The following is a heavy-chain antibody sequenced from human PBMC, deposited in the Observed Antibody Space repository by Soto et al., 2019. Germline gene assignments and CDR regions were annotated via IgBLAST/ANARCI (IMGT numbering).Heavy chain of an antibody. Sequence: GGSLRLSCAASGFTFSSYAMHWVRQAPGKGLEWVAVISYDGSNKYYADSVKGRFTISRDNSKNTLYLQMNSLRAEDTAVYYCARAGGNIVATTQADPFDYWGQGTLVTVSS. D-gene: IGHD5-12*01. CDR2: ISYDGSNK. CDR3: ARAGGNIVATTQADPFDY. CDR1: GFTFSSYA. J-gene: IGHJ4*02. V-gene: IGHV3-30-3*01.